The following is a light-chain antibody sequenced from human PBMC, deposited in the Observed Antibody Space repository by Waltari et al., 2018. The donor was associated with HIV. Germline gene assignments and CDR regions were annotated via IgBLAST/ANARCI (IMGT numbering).Light chain of an antibody. V-gene: IGLV1-47*01. Sequence: QSALTQPPSTSGTPGQTVTIPCSGSSSNIGDHYVSWYQQLPGTAPKLLIYRNSQRPSGVRDRFAVSKSGTSASLAINDLRSEDEAEYHCAAWDDSLSGWVFGGGTNLTVL. CDR3: AAWDDSLSGWV. J-gene: IGLJ3*02. CDR1: SSNIGDHY. CDR2: RNS.